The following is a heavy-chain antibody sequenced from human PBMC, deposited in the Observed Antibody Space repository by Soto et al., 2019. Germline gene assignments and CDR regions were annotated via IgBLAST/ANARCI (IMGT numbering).Heavy chain of an antibody. J-gene: IGHJ4*02. CDR3: ARSQDGGSGGNSPHGY. V-gene: IGHV4-39*01. CDR1: GGSISSSSYY. CDR2: IYYSGST. Sequence: QLQLQESGPGLVKPSETLSLTCTVSGGSISSSSYYWGWIRQPPGKGLEWIGSIYYSGSTYYNPSLKSRVTISVDTSKNQFSLKLSSVTAADTAVYYCARSQDGGSGGNSPHGYWGKGTLVTVSS. D-gene: IGHD2-21*02.